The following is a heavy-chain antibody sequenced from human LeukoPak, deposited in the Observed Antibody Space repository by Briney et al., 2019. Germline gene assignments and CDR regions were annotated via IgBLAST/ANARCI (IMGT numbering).Heavy chain of an antibody. Sequence: SETLSLTCTVSGGSISSYYWSWIRQPPGKGLEWIGYIYYSGSTEYNPSLRSRVTISLEMSKRQFSLNLTSVTAADTAVYYCASNTGTVFDYWGQGALVTVSS. CDR3: ASNTGTVFDY. J-gene: IGHJ4*02. D-gene: IGHD7-27*01. V-gene: IGHV4-59*01. CDR1: GGSISSYY. CDR2: IYYSGST.